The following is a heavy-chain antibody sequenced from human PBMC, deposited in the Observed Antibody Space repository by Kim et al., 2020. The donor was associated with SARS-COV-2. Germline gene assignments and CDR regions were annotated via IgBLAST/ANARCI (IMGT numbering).Heavy chain of an antibody. V-gene: IGHV3-23*01. Sequence: WGSLRLSCAASGFTFSSYAMSWVRQAPGKGLEWVSAISGSGGSTYYADSVKGRFTISRDNSKNTLYLQMNSLRAEDTAVYYCAKDPTVTPDFDYWGQGTLVTVSS. CDR2: ISGSGGST. J-gene: IGHJ4*02. CDR1: GFTFSSYA. CDR3: AKDPTVTPDFDY. D-gene: IGHD4-17*01.